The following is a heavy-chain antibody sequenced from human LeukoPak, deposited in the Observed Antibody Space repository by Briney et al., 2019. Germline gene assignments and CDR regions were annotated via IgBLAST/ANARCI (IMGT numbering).Heavy chain of an antibody. V-gene: IGHV3-74*01. J-gene: IGHJ4*02. CDR2: INSDGSST. CDR1: GFTFSSYA. Sequence: GGSLRLSCAASGFTFSSYAMHWVRQAPGKGLVWVSRINSDGSSTTYADSVKGRFTISRDNAKKSLYLQMNSLRADDTAVYFCSRDGNYVFDSWGQGTLVTVSS. CDR3: SRDGNYVFDS. D-gene: IGHD4-11*01.